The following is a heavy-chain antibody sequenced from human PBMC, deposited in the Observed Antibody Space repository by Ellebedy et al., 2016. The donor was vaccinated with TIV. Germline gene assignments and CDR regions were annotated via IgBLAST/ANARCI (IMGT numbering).Heavy chain of an antibody. CDR1: GFAFGAYA. J-gene: IGHJ4*02. Sequence: GESLKISXGASGFAFGAYAMHWVRQAPGKVLEEVATISHDGDDKQYADSVNGRFTISRDNYNNILYLQMNSLTVEDSAVYYCAKDHVDIVRLVGYVDYWGQGTLVTVSS. V-gene: IGHV3-30*18. D-gene: IGHD2-8*02. CDR3: AKDHVDIVRLVGYVDY. CDR2: ISHDGDDK.